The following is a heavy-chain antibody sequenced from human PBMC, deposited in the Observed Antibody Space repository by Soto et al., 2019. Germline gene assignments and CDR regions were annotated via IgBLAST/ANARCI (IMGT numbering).Heavy chain of an antibody. Sequence: SETLSLTCTVSGVSISSSSYYWGWIRQSPGKGLEWIGSIYYSGSTLYNPSLKSRVTISVDTSKNQFSLKLSSVTAADTAVYWCARPARQDTVAGDYWGQGTRVTVSS. CDR2: IYYSGST. V-gene: IGHV4-39*01. D-gene: IGHD5-12*01. CDR3: ARPARQDTVAGDY. J-gene: IGHJ4*02. CDR1: GVSISSSSYY.